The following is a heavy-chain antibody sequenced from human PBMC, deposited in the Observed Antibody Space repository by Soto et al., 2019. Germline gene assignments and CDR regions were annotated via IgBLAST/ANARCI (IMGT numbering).Heavy chain of an antibody. Sequence: GGSLRLSCAASGFTFSDYYMSWIRQAPGKGLEWVSYISSSGSTIYYADSVKGRFTISRDNAKNSLYLQMNSLRAEDTAVYYCARVPESRITIFGVVRFRFDPWGQGTLVTVSS. CDR3: ARVPESRITIFGVVRFRFDP. V-gene: IGHV3-11*01. CDR2: ISSSGSTI. CDR1: GFTFSDYY. J-gene: IGHJ5*02. D-gene: IGHD3-3*01.